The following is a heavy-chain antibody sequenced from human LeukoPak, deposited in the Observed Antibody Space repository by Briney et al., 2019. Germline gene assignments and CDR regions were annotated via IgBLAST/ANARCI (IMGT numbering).Heavy chain of an antibody. V-gene: IGHV3-21*01. CDR2: ISSSSSYI. Sequence: PGGSLRLSCAASGFTFSSYSMNWVRQAPGKGLEWVSSISSSSSYIYYADSVKGRFTISRDNAKNSLYLQMNSLRAEDTAVYYCARVDIAVAGLFDHWGQGTLVTVSS. CDR3: ARVDIAVAGLFDH. D-gene: IGHD6-19*01. J-gene: IGHJ4*02. CDR1: GFTFSSYS.